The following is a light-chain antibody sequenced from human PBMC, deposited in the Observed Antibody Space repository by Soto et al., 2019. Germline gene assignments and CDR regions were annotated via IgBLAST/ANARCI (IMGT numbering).Light chain of an antibody. CDR1: SSYVCGSSY. J-gene: IGLJ2*01. V-gene: IGLV2-11*01. Sequence: QSALTQPRSVSGSPGQSVTISCSGTSSYVCGSSYVSWYQQHPDKAPKLMIYDVNELPSGVPDRFSGSKSGNTASLTISGLQAEDEADYYCCSYTGRYTYVFGGRTKHTVL. CDR3: CSYTGRYTYV. CDR2: DVN.